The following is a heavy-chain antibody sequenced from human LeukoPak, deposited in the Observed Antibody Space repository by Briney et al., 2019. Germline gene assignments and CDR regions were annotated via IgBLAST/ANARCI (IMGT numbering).Heavy chain of an antibody. CDR1: GFTVSSNY. CDR2: IYSGGST. D-gene: IGHD6-19*01. V-gene: IGHV3-53*01. CDR3: ARDFPEGVAAYPYGMDV. J-gene: IGHJ6*02. Sequence: GGSLRLSCAASGFTVSSNYMSWVRQAPGRGLEWVSVIYSGGSTYYADSVKGRFTISRDNSKNTLYLQMNSLRAEDTAVYYCARDFPEGVAAYPYGMDVWGQGTTVTVSS.